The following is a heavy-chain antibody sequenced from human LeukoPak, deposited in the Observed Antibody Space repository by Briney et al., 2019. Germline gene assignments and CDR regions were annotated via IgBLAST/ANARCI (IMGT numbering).Heavy chain of an antibody. J-gene: IGHJ6*03. CDR3: ARWNYGSGSQDGVLRKDYYYTDV. V-gene: IGHV3-21*01. CDR2: ISSSSSYI. Sequence: GGSLRLSCAASGFTFSSYSMNWVRQAPGKGLEWVSSISSSSSYIYYADSVKGRFTISRDNAKNSLYLQMNSLRAEDTAVYYCARWNYGSGSQDGVLRKDYYYTDVWGKGTTVTVSS. CDR1: GFTFSSYS. D-gene: IGHD3-10*01.